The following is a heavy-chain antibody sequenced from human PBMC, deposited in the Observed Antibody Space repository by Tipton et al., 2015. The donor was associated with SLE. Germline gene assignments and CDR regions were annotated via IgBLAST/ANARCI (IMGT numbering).Heavy chain of an antibody. CDR1: GLPFSRYA. Sequence: GSLRLSCVASGLPFSRYALSWVRQAPVKGLEWVSFISDSGGATYYADSVKGRFTISRDNSKNTLYLQMNSLRAEDTAVYYCAETLRGWYWGQGTLVTVAS. CDR2: ISDSGGAT. D-gene: IGHD3-3*01. CDR3: AETLRGWY. J-gene: IGHJ4*02. V-gene: IGHV3-23*01.